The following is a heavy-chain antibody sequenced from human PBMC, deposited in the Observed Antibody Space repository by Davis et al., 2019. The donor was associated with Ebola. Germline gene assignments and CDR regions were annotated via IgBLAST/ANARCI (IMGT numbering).Heavy chain of an antibody. V-gene: IGHV3-33*01. Sequence: GESLKISCAASGFTFSSYGMHWVRQAPGKGLEWVAVIWYDGSNKYYADSVKGRFTISRDNSKNTLYLQMNSLRAEDTAVYYCARLTAYYYYGMDVWGQGTTVTVSS. D-gene: IGHD2-21*02. CDR1: GFTFSSYG. CDR2: IWYDGSNK. J-gene: IGHJ6*02. CDR3: ARLTAYYYYGMDV.